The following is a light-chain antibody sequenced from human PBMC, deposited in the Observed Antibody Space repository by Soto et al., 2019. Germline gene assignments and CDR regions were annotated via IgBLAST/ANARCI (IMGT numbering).Light chain of an antibody. CDR2: AAS. CDR1: QSISSY. V-gene: IGKV1-39*01. Sequence: DIQMTQSPSSLSSSLGDRVTITCRASQSISSYLNWYQQKPGKAPKLLIYAASSLQSGVPSRFSGSGSGTDFTLTIISLQPEDLSTYYCQQSFSTPSITFGQGTRLEI. J-gene: IGKJ5*01. CDR3: QQSFSTPSIT.